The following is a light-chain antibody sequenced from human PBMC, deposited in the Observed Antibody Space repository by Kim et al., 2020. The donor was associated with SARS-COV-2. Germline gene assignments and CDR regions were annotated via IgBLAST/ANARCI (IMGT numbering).Light chain of an antibody. CDR2: KAS. J-gene: IGKJ2*01. CDR3: QQYNSAYT. Sequence: DIQMTQSPSTLSASVGDRVTITCRASQSISSWLAWYQRKPGKAPKLLIYKASSLESGVPSRFRGSGSGTEFTLTISSLQPDDFATYYCQQYNSAYTFGQGTKLEI. CDR1: QSISSW. V-gene: IGKV1-5*03.